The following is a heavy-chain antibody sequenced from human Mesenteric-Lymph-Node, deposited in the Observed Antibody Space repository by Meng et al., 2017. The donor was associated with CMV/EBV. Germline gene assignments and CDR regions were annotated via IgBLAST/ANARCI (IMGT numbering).Heavy chain of an antibody. V-gene: IGHV3-49*04. CDR3: TRQTGGYQLLLSYYYGMDV. J-gene: IGHJ6*02. CDR2: IRSKPYGGTT. Sequence: GGSLRLSCTASGFTFGDHAMAWVRQAPGKGLEWVGFIRSKPYGGTTEYAASVRGRFVISRDDSKSVAYLQMNSLKTEDTAVYYCTRQTGGYQLLLSYYYGMDVWGQGTTVTVSS. CDR1: GFTFGDHA. D-gene: IGHD2-2*01.